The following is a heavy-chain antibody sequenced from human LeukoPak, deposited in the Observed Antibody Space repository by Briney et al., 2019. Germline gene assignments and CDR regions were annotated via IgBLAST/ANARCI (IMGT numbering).Heavy chain of an antibody. D-gene: IGHD2-21*01. CDR1: GFTFSSYA. J-gene: IGHJ4*02. Sequence: PGRSLRLSCAASGFTFSSYAMHWVRQAPGKGLEWVSVITYDGSNTYYADSVKGRFTISRDNSKNTLYLQMNSLRAEDTAVYYSARGALGGDYGYFFDYWGQGTLVTVSS. V-gene: IGHV3-30-3*01. CDR3: ARGALGGDYGYFFDY. CDR2: ITYDGSNT.